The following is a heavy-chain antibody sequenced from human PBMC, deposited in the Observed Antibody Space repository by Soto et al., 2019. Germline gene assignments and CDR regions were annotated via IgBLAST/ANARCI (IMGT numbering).Heavy chain of an antibody. D-gene: IGHD2-15*01. Sequence: QVQLQESGPGLVKPSGTLSLTCAVSSGTISSSNWWTWVRQPPAKGLEWIGEINQSGSPNYNPSLRSRVTISVDKSKSPFCLKLSSVSAEDTAIFYCAGLGMVSAHREFLPWGKGILVTVSS. V-gene: IGHV4-4*02. CDR1: SGTISSSNW. CDR2: INQSGSP. J-gene: IGHJ5*02. CDR3: AGLGMVSAHREFLP.